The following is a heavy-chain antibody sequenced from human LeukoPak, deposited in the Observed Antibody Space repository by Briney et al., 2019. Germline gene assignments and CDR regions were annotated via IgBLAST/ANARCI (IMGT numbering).Heavy chain of an antibody. V-gene: IGHV3-53*01. J-gene: IGHJ4*02. CDR3: ARDYCSGGSCYHDY. CDR2: VYGGGNT. Sequence: PGGSLRLSCAASGFTVSSSYMSWVRQAPGKGLEWVSVVYGGGNTYYADSVKGRFTISRDNSKNTLYLQMNSLRVEDTAVYYCARDYCSGGSCYHDYWGQGTLVTVSS. CDR1: GFTVSSSY. D-gene: IGHD2-15*01.